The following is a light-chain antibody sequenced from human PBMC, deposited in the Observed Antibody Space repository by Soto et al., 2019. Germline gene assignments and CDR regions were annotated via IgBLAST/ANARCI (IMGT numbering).Light chain of an antibody. CDR3: QQSYSSAWT. J-gene: IGKJ1*01. Sequence: DIQMPQSPSSLSASVGDRVTITCRPSQSISTFLNWYQQKPGPAPKLLMHATSILQSGVPSRISGSGSGTDFNLTISSLQPEDFATYYCQQSYSSAWTFGQGTKVQIK. V-gene: IGKV1-39*01. CDR2: ATS. CDR1: QSISTF.